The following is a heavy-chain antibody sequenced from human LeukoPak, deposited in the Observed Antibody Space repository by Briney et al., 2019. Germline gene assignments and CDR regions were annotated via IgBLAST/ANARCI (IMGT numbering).Heavy chain of an antibody. V-gene: IGHV3-30*03. CDR2: ISYDGSNK. J-gene: IGHJ3*02. D-gene: IGHD2-15*01. CDR1: GFTFSSYG. CDR3: ARRGATLGFDAFDI. Sequence: GGSLRLSCAASGFTFSSYGMDWVRQAPGKGLEWVAVISYDGSNKYYADSVKDRFTISRDNSKNTVYLQMNSLRAEDTAVYYCARRGATLGFDAFDIWGQGTMVTVSS.